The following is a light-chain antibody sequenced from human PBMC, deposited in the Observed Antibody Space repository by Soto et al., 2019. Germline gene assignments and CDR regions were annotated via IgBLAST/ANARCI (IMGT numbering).Light chain of an antibody. J-gene: IGLJ3*02. V-gene: IGLV6-57*02. CDR3: QSFDRTNQV. CDR1: SGSIASNY. Sequence: FMLTQPHSVSESPGKTVTISCTGSSGSIASNYVQWYQQRPGGAPTTVICENDQRPSGVPDRFSGSIDSSSNSASLTISGLKTEDEADYYCQSFDRTNQVFGGGTKLTVL. CDR2: END.